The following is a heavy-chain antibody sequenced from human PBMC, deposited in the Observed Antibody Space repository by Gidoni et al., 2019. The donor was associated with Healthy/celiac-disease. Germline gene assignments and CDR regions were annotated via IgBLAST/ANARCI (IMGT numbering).Heavy chain of an antibody. V-gene: IGHV3-23*01. CDR1: GFTFSSYA. D-gene: IGHD2-2*01. Sequence: EVQLLESGGGLVQSGGSLRLSCAASGFTFSSYAMSWVRQAPGKGLEWVSAISGSCGSTYYADSVKGRFTISRDNSKNSLYLQKNSLRAEDTAVYYCAKEMRIVVVPADDYWGQGTLVTVSS. CDR3: AKEMRIVVVPADDY. CDR2: ISGSCGST. J-gene: IGHJ4*02.